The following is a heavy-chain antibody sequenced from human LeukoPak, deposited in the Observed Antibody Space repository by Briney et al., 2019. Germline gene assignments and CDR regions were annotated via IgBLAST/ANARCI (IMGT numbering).Heavy chain of an antibody. CDR1: GYTFTGYY. J-gene: IGHJ5*02. V-gene: IGHV1-46*01. CDR3: ARDEGESGNYLGAIVDP. Sequence: ASVKVSCKASGYTFTGYYMHWVRQAPGQGLEWMGIINPSGGGTSYAQKFQGRVTMTRDMSTSTVYMELSSLISEDTAVYYCARDEGESGNYLGAIVDPWGQGTLVTVSS. CDR2: INPSGGGT. D-gene: IGHD1-26*01.